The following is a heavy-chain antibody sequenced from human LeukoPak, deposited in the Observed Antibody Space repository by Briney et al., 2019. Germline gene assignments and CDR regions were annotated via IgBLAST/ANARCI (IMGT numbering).Heavy chain of an antibody. CDR1: GGSISSYY. CDR2: IYYSGST. V-gene: IGHV4-59*08. Sequence: SETLSLTCTVSGGSISSYYWSWLRQPPGEGLEWIGYIYYSGSTNYNPSLKSRVTISVDTSKNQVSLKLSSVTAADTAVHYCARRGSSWPFDYWGQGTLVTVSS. CDR3: ARRGSSWPFDY. D-gene: IGHD6-13*01. J-gene: IGHJ4*02.